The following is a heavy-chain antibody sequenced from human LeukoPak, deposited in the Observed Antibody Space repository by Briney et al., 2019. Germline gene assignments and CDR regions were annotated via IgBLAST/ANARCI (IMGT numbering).Heavy chain of an antibody. CDR2: ISGSGGST. V-gene: IGHV3-23*01. Sequence: GGSLRLSCAASGFTFSSYAMSWVRQAPGKGLEWVSAISGSGGSTYYAGSVKGRFTISRDNSKNTLYLQMNNLRAEDTAVYYCATDIAAAGCFDYWGQGTLVTVSS. J-gene: IGHJ4*02. D-gene: IGHD6-13*01. CDR3: ATDIAAAGCFDY. CDR1: GFTFSSYA.